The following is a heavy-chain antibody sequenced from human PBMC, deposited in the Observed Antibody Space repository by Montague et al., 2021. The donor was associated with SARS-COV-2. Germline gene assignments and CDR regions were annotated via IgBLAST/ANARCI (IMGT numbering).Heavy chain of an antibody. CDR3: VRVPYRLLFVPRYYGMDV. D-gene: IGHD2-2*01. V-gene: IGHV4-34*01. CDR2: ST. J-gene: IGHJ6*02. Sequence: STSYSPSLKSRVTISVDTSKNQFSLKLSSATAADTAVYYCVRVPYRLLFVPRYYGMDVWGQGTTVTVSS.